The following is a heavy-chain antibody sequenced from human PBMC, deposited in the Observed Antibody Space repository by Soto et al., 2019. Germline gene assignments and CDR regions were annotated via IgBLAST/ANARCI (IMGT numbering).Heavy chain of an antibody. J-gene: IGHJ4*02. CDR2: ISYDGSNK. D-gene: IGHD3-3*01. V-gene: IGHV3-30-3*01. Sequence: GGSLRLSCAASGFTFSSYAMHWVRQAPGKGLEWVAVISYDGSNKYYADSVKGRFTISRDNSKNTLYLQMDSLRADDTSVYYCAKGKTYYDFWSGYFDYWGPGTLVTVSS. CDR3: AKGKTYYDFWSGYFDY. CDR1: GFTFSSYA.